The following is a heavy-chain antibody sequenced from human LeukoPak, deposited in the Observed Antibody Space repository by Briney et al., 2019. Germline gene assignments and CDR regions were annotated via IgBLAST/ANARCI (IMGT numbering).Heavy chain of an antibody. V-gene: IGHV1-69*04. J-gene: IGHJ4*02. CDR1: GGTFSSYA. CDR3: AREFGDTVY. Sequence: GASVKVSCKASGGTFSSYAISWVRQAPGQGLEWMGRIIPIFGIANYAQKFQGRVTITADKSTSTAYMELSSLRSEDTAVYYCAREFGDTVYWGQGTLVTVSS. CDR2: IIPIFGIA. D-gene: IGHD3-10*01.